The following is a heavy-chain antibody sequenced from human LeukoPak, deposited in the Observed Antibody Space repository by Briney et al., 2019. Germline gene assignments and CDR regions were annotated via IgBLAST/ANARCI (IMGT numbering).Heavy chain of an antibody. D-gene: IGHD6-6*01. Sequence: GGSLTLSCAASGFTFSNYAMAWVRQTAGKGLEWLSYISNSSKINYADSVKGRFTIYRDNAKNSLYLQMNSLRDEDTAVYYCARSANPGVHDFDPWGQGTLVAVSS. J-gene: IGHJ5*02. V-gene: IGHV3-48*02. CDR1: GFTFSNYA. CDR2: ISNSSKI. CDR3: ARSANPGVHDFDP.